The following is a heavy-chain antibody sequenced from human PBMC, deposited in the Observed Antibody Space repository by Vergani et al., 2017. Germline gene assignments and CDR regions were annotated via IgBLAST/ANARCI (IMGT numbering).Heavy chain of an antibody. CDR3: AKAACSSTSCKGGDWFDP. CDR2: ISGSGGST. J-gene: IGHJ5*02. D-gene: IGHD2-2*01. CDR1: GFTFSSYA. Sequence: EVQLLESGGGLVQPGGSLRLSCAASGFTFSSYAMSWVRQAPGKGLEWVSAISGSGGSTYYADSVKGRFTISRDNSKNTLYLQTNSLRAEDTAVYYCAKAACSSTSCKGGDWFDPWGQGTLVTVSS. V-gene: IGHV3-23*01.